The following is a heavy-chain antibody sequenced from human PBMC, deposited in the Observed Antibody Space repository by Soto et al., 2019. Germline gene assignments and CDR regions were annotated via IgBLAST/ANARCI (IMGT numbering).Heavy chain of an antibody. V-gene: IGHV3-23*01. CDR1: GFTFSSYS. CDR3: AKKVNSGSGSQYFDY. Sequence: GGSLRLSCVASGFTFSSYSMSWVRQSPGKGLEWVSGFRAGGDDGTTYYADSVKGRFTISRDNSKNTLFLQMNSLRAEDTAIYYCAKKVNSGSGSQYFDYFGQGTLVTVSS. CDR2: FRAGGDDGTT. D-gene: IGHD3-10*01. J-gene: IGHJ4*02.